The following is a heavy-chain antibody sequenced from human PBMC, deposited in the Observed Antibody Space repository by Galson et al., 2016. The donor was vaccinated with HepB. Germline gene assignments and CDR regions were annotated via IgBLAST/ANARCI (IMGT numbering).Heavy chain of an antibody. CDR3: ARGRGVDV. CDR2: IKQDGSEK. CDR1: GFTFSSYS. Sequence: SLRLSCAASGFTFSSYSMTWDRQAPGKGLEWVANIKQDGSEKYYVDSVKGRFTISRDNAKNSLYLQMNSLRGEDTAVYYCARGRGVDVWGQGTTVTVSS. V-gene: IGHV3-7*03. J-gene: IGHJ6*02.